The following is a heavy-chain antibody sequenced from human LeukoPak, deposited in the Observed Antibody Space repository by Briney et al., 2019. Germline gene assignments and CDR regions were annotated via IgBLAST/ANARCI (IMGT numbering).Heavy chain of an antibody. CDR2: IHRGGNT. V-gene: IGHV3-66*01. CDR1: GFTVSGNY. J-gene: IGHJ4*02. D-gene: IGHD3-10*01. Sequence: GGSLRLSCAASGFTVSGNYMSWVRQAPGKGLEWLSVIHRGGNTYYADSVKGRFTISRDSSKNTVFLQMDSLRAEDTAVYYCTRDPGYGLGVDYGDYWGQGTLVTVSS. CDR3: TRDPGYGLGVDYGDY.